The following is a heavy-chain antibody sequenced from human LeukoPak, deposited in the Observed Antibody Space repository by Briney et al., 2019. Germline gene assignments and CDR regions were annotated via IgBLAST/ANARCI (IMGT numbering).Heavy chain of an antibody. Sequence: QTGGSLRLSCAASGLTFSNYWMSWVRQAPGKGLEWVANIKEDGSEKYYGDSVRGRFTISRDNAKSSLNLQMSSLRADDTAVYYCARHGRHNFDYWGQGTLVTVSS. CDR3: ARHGRHNFDY. D-gene: IGHD5-24*01. CDR2: IKEDGSEK. J-gene: IGHJ4*02. CDR1: GLTFSNYW. V-gene: IGHV3-7*01.